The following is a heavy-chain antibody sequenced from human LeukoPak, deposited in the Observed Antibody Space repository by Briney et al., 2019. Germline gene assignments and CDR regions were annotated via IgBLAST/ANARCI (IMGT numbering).Heavy chain of an antibody. J-gene: IGHJ6*03. Sequence: PSETLSLTCTVSGGSISSNNYYWGWIRQPPGKGLEWIGRLYTSGSTNNNPSLKSRVTISVDKSKNQFSLKLTSVTAADTAVYYCARDGYSTSYYYYYMDVWGKGTTVTVSS. D-gene: IGHD2/OR15-2a*01. V-gene: IGHV4-39*07. CDR2: LYTSGST. CDR3: ARDGYSTSYYYYYMDV. CDR1: GGSISSNNYY.